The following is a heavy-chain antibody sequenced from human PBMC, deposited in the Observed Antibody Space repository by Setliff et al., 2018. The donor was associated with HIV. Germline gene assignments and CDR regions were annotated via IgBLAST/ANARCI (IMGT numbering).Heavy chain of an antibody. Sequence: GGSLRLSCSASGFLFNRYSLNWVRQAPGREPEWVASISNSSRYYWVKSRYGDSVRGRFTISGDYAKNSVCLQMNSLRAEDTAVYYCARSSGSYYTDFDYWGQGTLVTVSS. CDR2: ISNSSRYY. V-gene: IGHV3-21*01. CDR3: ARSSGSYYTDFDY. D-gene: IGHD3-10*01. J-gene: IGHJ4*02. CDR1: GFLFNRYS.